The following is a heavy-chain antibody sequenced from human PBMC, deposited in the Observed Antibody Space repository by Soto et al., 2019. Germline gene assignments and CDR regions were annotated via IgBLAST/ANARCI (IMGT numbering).Heavy chain of an antibody. CDR1: GFTVSSNY. CDR3: ARDRPYCSGGSCYSFDY. D-gene: IGHD2-15*01. CDR2: IYSGGST. J-gene: IGHJ4*02. V-gene: IGHV3-66*01. Sequence: EVQLVESGGGLVQPGGSLRLSCAASGFTVSSNYMSWVRQAPGKGLEWVSVIYSGGSTYYADSVKGRFTISRDNSKNTLYLQMNSLRAEDTAVYYCARDRPYCSGGSCYSFDYWGQGTLFTVSS.